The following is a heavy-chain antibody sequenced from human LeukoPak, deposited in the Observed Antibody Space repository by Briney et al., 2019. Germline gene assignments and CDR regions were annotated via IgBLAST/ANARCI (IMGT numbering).Heavy chain of an antibody. CDR1: GGSISSGSYY. Sequence: SQTLSLTCTVSGGSISSGSYYWSWIRQPAGKGLEWIGRIYTSGSTNYNPSLKSRVTISVDTSKNQFSLKLSSVTAADTAVYYCARDRTLPHYDILTGYPNWSDPWGQGTLVTVSS. D-gene: IGHD3-9*01. CDR2: IYTSGST. V-gene: IGHV4-61*02. J-gene: IGHJ5*02. CDR3: ARDRTLPHYDILTGYPNWSDP.